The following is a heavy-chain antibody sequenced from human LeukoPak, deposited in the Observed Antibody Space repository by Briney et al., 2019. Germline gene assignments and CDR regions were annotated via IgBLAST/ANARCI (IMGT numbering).Heavy chain of an antibody. CDR3: ATLISAPGRFKSYYFDC. D-gene: IGHD6-13*01. J-gene: IGHJ4*02. CDR1: GFTFSSYA. CDR2: ITGTGNKT. V-gene: IGHV3-23*01. Sequence: TGGSLRLSCAASGFTFSSYAMSWVRQAPGKGLEWVSAITGTGNKTYYADSVKGQFSISRDNSKNTLYLQMNSLRAEDTAVYYCATLISAPGRFKSYYFDCWGQGTLVTVSS.